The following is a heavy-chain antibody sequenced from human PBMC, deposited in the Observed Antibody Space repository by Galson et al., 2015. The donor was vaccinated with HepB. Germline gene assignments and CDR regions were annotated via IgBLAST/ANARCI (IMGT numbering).Heavy chain of an antibody. Sequence: LRLSCAASGFTFSDYYMSWIRQAPGKGLEWVSYISSSSSYTNYADSVKGRFTISRDNAKNSLYLQMNSLRAEDTAVYYCARGPSSSLHYYYGMDVWGQGTTVTVSS. CDR2: ISSSSSYT. D-gene: IGHD6-13*01. CDR1: GFTFSDYY. V-gene: IGHV3-11*05. CDR3: ARGPSSSLHYYYGMDV. J-gene: IGHJ6*02.